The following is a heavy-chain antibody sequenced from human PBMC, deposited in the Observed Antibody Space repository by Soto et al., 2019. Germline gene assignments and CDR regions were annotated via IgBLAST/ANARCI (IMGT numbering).Heavy chain of an antibody. Sequence: SETLSLTCTVSGGSISSYYWSWIRQPPGKGLQWIGEIYHSGDTRNNPSLKSRVTMSVDKSNNQFSLNLMSVTAADTATYYCARDSRTGCSSTDCYMSWGRGILVTVSS. D-gene: IGHD2-2*01. CDR3: ARDSRTGCSSTDCYMS. CDR2: IYHSGDT. J-gene: IGHJ5*02. V-gene: IGHV4-59*12. CDR1: GGSISSYY.